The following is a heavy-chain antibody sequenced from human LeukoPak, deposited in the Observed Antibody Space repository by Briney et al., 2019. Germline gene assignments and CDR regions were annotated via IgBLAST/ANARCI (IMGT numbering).Heavy chain of an antibody. CDR3: AKVGAAAAPDDAFDI. J-gene: IGHJ3*02. V-gene: IGHV3-30*18. D-gene: IGHD6-13*01. CDR2: ISYDGSNK. Sequence: GGSLRLSCAASGFTLSSYGMHWVRQAPGKGLEWVAVISYDGVAVISYDGSNKYYADSVKGRFTISRDNSKNTLYLQMNSLRAEDTAVYYCAKVGAAAAPDDAFDIWGQGTMVTVSS. CDR1: GFTLSSYG.